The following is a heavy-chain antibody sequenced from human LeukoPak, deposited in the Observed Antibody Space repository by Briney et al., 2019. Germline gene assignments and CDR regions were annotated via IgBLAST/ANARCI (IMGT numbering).Heavy chain of an antibody. CDR3: ARDRTPTEYYYYYYGMDV. V-gene: IGHV4-39*02. Sequence: SETLSLTCTVSGGSISSSSYYWGWIRQPPGKGLEWIGSIYYSGSTYYNPSLKSRVTISVDTSKNQFSLKLSSVTAADTAVYYCARDRTPTEYYYYYYGMDVWGQGTTVTVSS. J-gene: IGHJ6*02. CDR2: IYYSGST. CDR1: GGSISSSSYY. D-gene: IGHD4-11*01.